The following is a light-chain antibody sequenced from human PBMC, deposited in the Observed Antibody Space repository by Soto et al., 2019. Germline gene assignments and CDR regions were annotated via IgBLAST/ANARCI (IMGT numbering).Light chain of an antibody. Sequence: DIQMTQSPYTLSTSVGDRVTITCRASQSISDWLAWYQQKPGKAPKLLIFDVSSLESGVPSRFSGSGSGTEFTLTISSLQPDDLATYYCQQYNSYPWTFGQGTKVDIK. V-gene: IGKV1-5*01. CDR2: DVS. J-gene: IGKJ1*01. CDR1: QSISDW. CDR3: QQYNSYPWT.